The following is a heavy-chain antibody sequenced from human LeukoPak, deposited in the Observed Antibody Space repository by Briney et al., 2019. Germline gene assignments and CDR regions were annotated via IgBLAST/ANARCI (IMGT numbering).Heavy chain of an antibody. CDR2: ISSSSSYI. Sequence: GGSLRLSCAASGFTSSSYSMNWVRQAPGKGLEWVSSISSSSSYIYYADSVKGRFTISRDNAKNSLYLQMKSLRAEDTAVYYCARDRNTGDGYNNWGQGTLVTVSS. D-gene: IGHD5-24*01. CDR1: GFTSSSYS. V-gene: IGHV3-21*01. J-gene: IGHJ4*02. CDR3: ARDRNTGDGYNN.